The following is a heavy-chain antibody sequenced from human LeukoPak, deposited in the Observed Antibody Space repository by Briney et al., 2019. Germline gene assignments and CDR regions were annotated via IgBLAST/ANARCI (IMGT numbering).Heavy chain of an antibody. Sequence: SETLSLTCAVSGYSISSGYYWGWIRQPAGKGLEWIGRIYTSGSTNYNPSLKSRVTMSVDTSKNQFSLKLSSVTAADTAVYYCARVTGLWEEGHFDYWGQGTLVTVSS. CDR3: ARVTGLWEEGHFDY. CDR2: IYTSGST. D-gene: IGHD1-26*01. CDR1: GYSISSGYY. J-gene: IGHJ4*02. V-gene: IGHV4-4*07.